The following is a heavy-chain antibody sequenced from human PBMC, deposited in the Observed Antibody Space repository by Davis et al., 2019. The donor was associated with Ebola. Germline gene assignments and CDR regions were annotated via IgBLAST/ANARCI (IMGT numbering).Heavy chain of an antibody. D-gene: IGHD6-13*01. CDR2: IYHSGST. V-gene: IGHV4-61*08. CDR3: ARLGGIAAAGLDY. CDR1: GGSISSGDYY. Sequence: MPSETLSLTCTVSGGSISSGDYYWSWIRQPPGKGLEWIGEIYHSGSTNYNPSLKSRVTISVDTSKNQFSLKLSSVTAADTAVYYCARLGGIAAAGLDYWGQGTLVTVSS. J-gene: IGHJ4*02.